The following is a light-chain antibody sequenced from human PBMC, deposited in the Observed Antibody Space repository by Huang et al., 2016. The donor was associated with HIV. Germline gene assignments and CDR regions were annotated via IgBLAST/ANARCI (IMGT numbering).Light chain of an antibody. V-gene: IGKV1-12*01. CDR3: QQAKTFPLT. J-gene: IGKJ4*01. CDR1: QDISGW. CDR2: AAS. Sequence: DIQMTQFPSSVSASVGDRVTITCRASQDISGWLAWYKQKPGKAPKLLIYAASSLQTDVPSMFSGSGSGRDFTLTISSLRPEDFATYYCQQAKTFPLTFGGGTKVEVK.